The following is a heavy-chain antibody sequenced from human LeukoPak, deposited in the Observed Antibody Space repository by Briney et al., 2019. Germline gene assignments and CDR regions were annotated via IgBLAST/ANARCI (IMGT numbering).Heavy chain of an antibody. CDR2: ISTSNSYI. D-gene: IGHD6-19*01. CDR1: GFTFSSYS. Sequence: PGGSLRLSCAASGFTFSSYSMNWVRQAPGKGLEWVSSISTSNSYIYYADSVKGRFTISRDNAKNSLYLQMNSLRAEDTAVYYCARDVGLAVVGAFDIWGQGTMVTVSS. J-gene: IGHJ3*02. V-gene: IGHV3-21*01. CDR3: ARDVGLAVVGAFDI.